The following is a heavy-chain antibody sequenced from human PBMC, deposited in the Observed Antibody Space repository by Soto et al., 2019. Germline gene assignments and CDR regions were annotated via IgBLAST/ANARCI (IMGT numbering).Heavy chain of an antibody. D-gene: IGHD5-12*01. V-gene: IGHV1-69*13. CDR1: GGTFSSYA. Sequence: SSVKVSCKASGGTFSSYAISWVRQAPGQGLEWMGGIIPIFGTANYAQKFQGRVTITADESTSTAYMELSSLRSEDTAVYYCATNSGYDYQTSGIFDYWGQGTLVTVSS. J-gene: IGHJ4*02. CDR2: IIPIFGTA. CDR3: ATNSGYDYQTSGIFDY.